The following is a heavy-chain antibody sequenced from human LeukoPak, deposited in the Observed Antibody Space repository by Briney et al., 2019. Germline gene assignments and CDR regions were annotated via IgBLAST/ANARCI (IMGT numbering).Heavy chain of an antibody. J-gene: IGHJ4*02. Sequence: GGSLRLSCAASGFTFRSYSMNWVRQAPGKGLEWVSYISSSSSTIHYADSVRGRFTISRDNAKNSLFLQMNSLRAEDTAVYYCARGGHYYGSGSYYLDYWGQGNLVTVSS. CDR1: GFTFRSYS. D-gene: IGHD3-10*01. CDR2: ISSSSSTI. V-gene: IGHV3-48*01. CDR3: ARGGHYYGSGSYYLDY.